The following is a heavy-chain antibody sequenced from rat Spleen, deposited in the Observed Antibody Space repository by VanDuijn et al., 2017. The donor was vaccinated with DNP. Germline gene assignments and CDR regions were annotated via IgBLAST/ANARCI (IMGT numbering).Heavy chain of an antibody. CDR3: VRRGYYSSFDY. CDR2: IISDGSRT. J-gene: IGHJ2*01. Sequence: EVQLVESGGGLVQPGRSLRLSCAASGFSISNYNMAWVRQAPKKGLEWVATIISDGSRTYYRDSVKGRFTISRENAKSTLYLQMNSLRSEDMATYYCVRRGYYSSFDYWGQGVMVTVSS. CDR1: GFSISNYN. D-gene: IGHD1-2*01. V-gene: IGHV5S10*01.